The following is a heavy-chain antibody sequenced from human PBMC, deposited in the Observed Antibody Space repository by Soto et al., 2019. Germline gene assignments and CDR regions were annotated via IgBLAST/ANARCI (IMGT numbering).Heavy chain of an antibody. CDR3: TTDSYPLMVYTFDF. D-gene: IGHD2-8*01. Sequence: EVQLVESGGGLVQPGRSLRLSCAASGFTFSAYAMHWVRQTPGKGLEWVSAISWNSGSRAYADSVKGRFSISRDNAKNAQYLRLNILRPEDTAMYYFTTDSYPLMVYTFDFCGHVNQVTVSS. CDR1: GFTFSAYA. V-gene: IGHV3-9*01. J-gene: IGHJ5*01. CDR2: ISWNSGSR.